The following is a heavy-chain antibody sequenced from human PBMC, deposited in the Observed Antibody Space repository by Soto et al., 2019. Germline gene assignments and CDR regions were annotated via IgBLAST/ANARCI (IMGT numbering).Heavy chain of an antibody. Sequence: GGCRRLSCAASGFPFINFAMSWVRQPPGKGLEWLSAISGTGSRTWYADSVRGRITVSRDNSTNTMSLQINNLRDEDTAVYYCAKFGASGSYFQFDYWGPGTLVTVSS. D-gene: IGHD3-10*01. CDR1: GFPFINFA. CDR2: ISGTGSRT. V-gene: IGHV3-23*01. J-gene: IGHJ4*02. CDR3: AKFGASGSYFQFDY.